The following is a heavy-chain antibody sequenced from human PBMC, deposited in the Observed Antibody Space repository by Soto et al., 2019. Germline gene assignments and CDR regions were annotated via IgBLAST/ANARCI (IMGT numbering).Heavy chain of an antibody. CDR3: ARDGGFGELKY. V-gene: IGHV1-69*11. D-gene: IGHD3-10*01. CDR1: GNTFSGYP. J-gene: IGHJ4*02. CDR2: IIPVIGTT. Sequence: SVKVSCKASGNTFSGYPINWVRLAPGEGLEWMGRIIPVIGTTNDAQRFEGRVTFTADESTNTAYMELRGLLSGDTAVYYCARDGGFGELKYWGPGTLVTVSS.